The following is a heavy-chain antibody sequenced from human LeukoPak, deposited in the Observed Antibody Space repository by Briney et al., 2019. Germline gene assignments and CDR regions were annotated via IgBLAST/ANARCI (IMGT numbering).Heavy chain of an antibody. Sequence: SQTLSLTCTVSGGSISSGSYYWSWIRQPAGKGLEWIGRIYTSGSTNYDPSLKSRVTISVDTSKNQFSLKLSSVTAADTAVYYCARDGYSSRQDAFDIWGQGTMVTVSS. J-gene: IGHJ3*02. CDR2: IYTSGST. CDR1: GGSISSGSYY. V-gene: IGHV4-61*02. D-gene: IGHD6-13*01. CDR3: ARDGYSSRQDAFDI.